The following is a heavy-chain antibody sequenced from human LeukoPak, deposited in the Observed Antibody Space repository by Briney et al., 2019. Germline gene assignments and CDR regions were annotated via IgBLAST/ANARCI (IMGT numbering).Heavy chain of an antibody. CDR1: GYSISSGYY. V-gene: IGHV4-38-2*01. CDR2: IYHSGST. CDR3: ARILGPQSSTYYDFWSGYYFDY. J-gene: IGHJ4*02. D-gene: IGHD3-3*01. Sequence: SETLSLTCAVSGYSISSGYYWGWIRQPPGKGLEWIGSIYHSGSTYYNPSLKSRVTISVDTSKNQFSLKLSSVTAADTAVYYCARILGPQSSTYYDFWSGYYFDYWGQGTLVTVSS.